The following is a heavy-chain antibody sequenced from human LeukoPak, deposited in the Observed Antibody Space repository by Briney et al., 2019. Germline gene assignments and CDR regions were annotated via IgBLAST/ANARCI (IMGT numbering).Heavy chain of an antibody. J-gene: IGHJ4*02. CDR3: AKGPPYCSGGSCYSPMYFAPFDY. CDR1: GFTFSSYG. CDR2: ISGSGGST. V-gene: IGHV3-23*01. D-gene: IGHD2-15*01. Sequence: PGGSLRLSCAASGFTFSSYGMSWVRQPPGKGLEWVSAISGSGGSTYYADSVKGRFTISRDNSKNTLYLQMNSLRAEDTAVYYCAKGPPYCSGGSCYSPMYFAPFDYWGQGTLVTVSS.